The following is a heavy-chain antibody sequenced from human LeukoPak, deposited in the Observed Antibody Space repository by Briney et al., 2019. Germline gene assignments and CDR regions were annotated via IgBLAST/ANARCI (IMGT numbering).Heavy chain of an antibody. CDR2: IYTSGST. J-gene: IGHJ6*02. CDR3: ARRRPTVGGMDV. V-gene: IGHV4-4*07. CDR1: GGSISSYY. D-gene: IGHD1-1*01. Sequence: SETLSLTCTVSGGSISSYYWSWIRQPAGKGLEWIGRIYTSGSTNYNPSLKSRVTMSVDTSKNQFSLRLNFVTAADTAVYYCARRRPTVGGMDVWGQGTTVTVSS.